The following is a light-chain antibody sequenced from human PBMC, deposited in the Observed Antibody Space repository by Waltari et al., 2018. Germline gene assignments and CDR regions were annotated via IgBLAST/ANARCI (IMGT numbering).Light chain of an antibody. J-gene: IGKJ1*01. CDR3: QQYNNWPPWT. CDR1: QSVRNN. Sequence: EIVMTQSPATLSVSPGERATLSCRASQSVRNNLVWYQQKPGQAPRLLIYGASTRVTGIPARFSGSGSGTEFTLTICSLQSEDFAVYYCQQYNNWPPWTFGQGTKVEIK. V-gene: IGKV3-15*01. CDR2: GAS.